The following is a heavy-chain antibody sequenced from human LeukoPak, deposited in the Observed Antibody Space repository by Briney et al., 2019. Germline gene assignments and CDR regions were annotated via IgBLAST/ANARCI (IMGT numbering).Heavy chain of an antibody. V-gene: IGHV4-31*02. CDR2: IDYSGST. D-gene: IGHD2-15*01. Sequence: SPTLSLTWTVSGGSISSGCYCWSWIRQQPGKGLEWIGYIDYSGSTYYNPSLKSRPTISVDTSKSQFSLKLSSVTAADTAVYYCARGGGGGYYFDYWGQGTLVTVSS. CDR3: ARGGGGGYYFDY. CDR1: GGSISSGCYC. J-gene: IGHJ4*02.